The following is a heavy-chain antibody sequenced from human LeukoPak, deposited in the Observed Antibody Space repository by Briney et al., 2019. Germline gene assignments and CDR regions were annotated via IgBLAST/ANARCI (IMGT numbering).Heavy chain of an antibody. J-gene: IGHJ4*02. CDR1: GFAFSSHA. Sequence: GGSLRLSCAASGFAFSSHAMSWVRQAPGKGLEWVSAISGRSDNIYYADSVKGRFTISRDSSRNTLFLHMNTLRAEDTTVYYCARDLGYCTNGACHTRFDYWGQGTLVTVSS. D-gene: IGHD2-8*01. CDR3: ARDLGYCTNGACHTRFDY. CDR2: ISGRSDNI. V-gene: IGHV3-23*01.